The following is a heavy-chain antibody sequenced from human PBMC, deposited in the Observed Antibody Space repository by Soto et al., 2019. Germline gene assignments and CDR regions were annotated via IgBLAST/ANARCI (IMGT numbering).Heavy chain of an antibody. J-gene: IGHJ4*02. V-gene: IGHV4-4*07. CDR2: VYSTGTT. CDR3: ARDIGSYAYGEGY. D-gene: IGHD3-10*01. CDR1: GGSINSYW. Sequence: SETLSLTCSVSGGSINSYWWSWIRQPAGKGLEWIGRVYSTGTTDYNPSLNSRATMSVETSKNQFSLKLTSVTAADTAAYYCARDIGSYAYGEGYWGQGIQVTVSS.